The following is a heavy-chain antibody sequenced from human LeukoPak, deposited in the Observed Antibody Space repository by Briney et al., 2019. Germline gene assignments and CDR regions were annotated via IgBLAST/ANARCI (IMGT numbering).Heavy chain of an antibody. V-gene: IGHV1-2*02. Sequence: ASVNVSFKASGYTFNGYYIHWVRQAPGQGLEWMGWINPNSGVTKYSQQFQGRVTMTWDTSVSTAYMELSRLTSDDTAMYYCARFGVVTNDAFDIWGQGTMVTISS. CDR1: GYTFNGYY. J-gene: IGHJ3*02. CDR2: INPNSGVT. CDR3: ARFGVVTNDAFDI. D-gene: IGHD3-3*01.